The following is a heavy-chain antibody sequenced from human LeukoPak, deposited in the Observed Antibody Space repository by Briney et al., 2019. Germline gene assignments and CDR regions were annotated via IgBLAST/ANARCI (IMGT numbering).Heavy chain of an antibody. V-gene: IGHV3-23*01. J-gene: IGHJ4*02. Sequence: GGTLRLSCAASGFTFSSYGMSWVRQAPGKGLEWVSAISGSGGSTYYADSVKGRFAISRDNSKNTLYLQMNSLRAEDTAVYYCAKSMVRGVIDYWGQGTLVTVSS. D-gene: IGHD3-10*01. CDR1: GFTFSSYG. CDR3: AKSMVRGVIDY. CDR2: ISGSGGST.